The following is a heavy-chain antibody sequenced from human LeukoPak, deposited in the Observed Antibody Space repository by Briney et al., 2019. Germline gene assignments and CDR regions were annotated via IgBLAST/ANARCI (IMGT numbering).Heavy chain of an antibody. CDR2: IIPIFGTA. Sequence: ASVKVSCKASGGTFTSYAISGGGQPPGQGLGWRGGIIPIFGTANYAQKFQGRVTITADESTSTAYMELSSLRSEDTAVYYCAREGLKKVATTYHSTWGQGTLVTVSS. V-gene: IGHV1-69*13. J-gene: IGHJ5*02. CDR1: GGTFTSYA. D-gene: IGHD5-12*01. CDR3: AREGLKKVATTYHST.